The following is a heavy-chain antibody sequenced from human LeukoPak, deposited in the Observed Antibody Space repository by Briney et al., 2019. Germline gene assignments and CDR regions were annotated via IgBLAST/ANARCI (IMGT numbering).Heavy chain of an antibody. Sequence: SETLSLTCTVSGGSISSYYWSWIRQPPGKGLEWIGYIYYSGSTNYNPSLKSRVTISVKTSKNQFSLKLSSVTAADTAVYYCARDRLEGMVRGVSRPAPIDYWGQGTLVTVSS. V-gene: IGHV4-59*12. CDR2: IYYSGST. CDR3: ARDRLEGMVRGVSRPAPIDY. J-gene: IGHJ4*02. CDR1: GGSISSYY. D-gene: IGHD3-10*01.